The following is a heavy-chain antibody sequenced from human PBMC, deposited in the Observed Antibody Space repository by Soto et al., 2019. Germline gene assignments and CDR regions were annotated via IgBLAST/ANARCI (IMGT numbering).Heavy chain of an antibody. CDR2: IYYSGST. D-gene: IGHD3-22*01. CDR3: ARSFYSSGYVEAFDI. V-gene: IGHV4-30-4*02. J-gene: IGHJ3*02. Sequence: SETLSLTCTVYGGSISSDDYYWSWIRQPPGKGLEWIGHIYYSGSTYYNPSLKSRVTISVDTSKNQFSLRLSSVTAPDTAVYYCARSFYSSGYVEAFDICGRGTMVTV. CDR1: GGSISSDDYY.